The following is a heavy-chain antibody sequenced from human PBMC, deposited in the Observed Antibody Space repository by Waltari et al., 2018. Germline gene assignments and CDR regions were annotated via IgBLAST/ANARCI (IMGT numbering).Heavy chain of an antibody. J-gene: IGHJ3*01. CDR1: GYSVSSGYY. V-gene: IGHV4-38-2*02. D-gene: IGHD3-10*01. CDR2: IYHSGTT. CDR3: ARDSGVQGSIS. Sequence: QVQLQESGPGLVKPSETLSLTCTVSGYSVSSGYYWGWIRQPPGKGLEWIGSIYHSGTTYYNPSLKSRVTISVDTSNNHFSLKLSSVTAADTAVYYCARDSGVQGSISWGQGTMVTVSS.